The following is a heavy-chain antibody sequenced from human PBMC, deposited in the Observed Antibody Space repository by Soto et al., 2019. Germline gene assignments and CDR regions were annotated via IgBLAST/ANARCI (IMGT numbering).Heavy chain of an antibody. J-gene: IGHJ4*02. CDR3: VKSATIAAASTDYFDY. CDR2: ISSNGEST. V-gene: IGHV3-64D*06. CDR1: RFSFSNSS. D-gene: IGHD6-25*01. Sequence: PGGSLRLSCSASRFSFSNSSIPFFLPSPFPFLSSLSGISSNGESTYYAASLTVRFTLSRATSKNTLFLQMRSLRDEDTAVYYCVKSATIAAASTDYFDYWGQGTLVTVSS.